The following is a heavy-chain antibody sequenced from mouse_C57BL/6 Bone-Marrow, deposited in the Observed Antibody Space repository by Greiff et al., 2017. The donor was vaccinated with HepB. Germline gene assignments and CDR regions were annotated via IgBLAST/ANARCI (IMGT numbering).Heavy chain of an antibody. CDR2: IYPRDGST. Sequence: VQLQQSDAELVKPGASVKISCKVSGYTFTDHTIHWMKQRPEQGLEWIGYIYPRDGSTKYNQKFKDKATLTVDKSSSTAYMQLSSLTSEDSAVYYCVLLRYFDYWGQGTTLTVSS. CDR3: VLLRYFDY. V-gene: IGHV1-78*01. CDR1: GYTFTDHT. D-gene: IGHD1-1*01. J-gene: IGHJ2*01.